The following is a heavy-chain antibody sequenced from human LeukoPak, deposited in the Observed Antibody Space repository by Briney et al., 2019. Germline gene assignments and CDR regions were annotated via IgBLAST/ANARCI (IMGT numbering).Heavy chain of an antibody. CDR2: ISPSGLT. CDR3: SRESGAFSPFGY. J-gene: IGHJ4*02. D-gene: IGHD1-26*01. CDR1: GGSISSTNW. V-gene: IGHV4-4*02. Sequence: PSGTLSLTCGGSGGSISSTNWWSWVRQPPGQGLEWIGEISPSGLTNYNPSLKSRVTMSLDKSKNHLSLNLTSVTAADTAVYYCSRESGAFSPFGYWGQGTLVTVSS.